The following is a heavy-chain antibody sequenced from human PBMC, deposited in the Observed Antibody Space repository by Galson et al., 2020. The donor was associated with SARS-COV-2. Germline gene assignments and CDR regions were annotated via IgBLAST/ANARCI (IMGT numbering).Heavy chain of an antibody. Sequence: SETLSLTCAVYGGSISGYYWSWNRQPPGQGLEWIGEINHSGSTNYNPSLKSRVTISVDTSKNQFSLKLSSVTAADTAVYYCARGLLLWFGELLSGMDVWGQGTTVTVSS. CDR1: GGSISGYY. CDR2: INHSGST. CDR3: ARGLLLWFGELLSGMDV. V-gene: IGHV4-34*01. J-gene: IGHJ6*02. D-gene: IGHD3-10*01.